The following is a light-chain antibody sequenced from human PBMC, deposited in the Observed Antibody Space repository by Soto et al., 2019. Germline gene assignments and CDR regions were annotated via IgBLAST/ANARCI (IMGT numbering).Light chain of an antibody. CDR1: QNINNY. CDR2: DAS. CDR3: QQYENLPT. J-gene: IGKJ5*01. Sequence: EIQVTQSPSSLSASVGDRVTITCQASQNINNYLNWYQQKPGRAPKLLIYDASNLEAGVPSRFRGSGSGTDFTFTSSRLQPEDIATYYCQQYENLPTFGQGTRLEIK. V-gene: IGKV1-33*01.